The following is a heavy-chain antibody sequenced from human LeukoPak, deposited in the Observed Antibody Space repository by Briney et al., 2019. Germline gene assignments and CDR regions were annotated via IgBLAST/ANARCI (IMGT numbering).Heavy chain of an antibody. CDR1: GFTSSSYA. D-gene: IGHD4-17*01. Sequence: SGGSLRLSSAASGFTSSSYAMSWVRQAPGKGLEWVSAISGSGGSTYYADSVKGWFTISRDNSKNTLYLQMNSLRAEDTAVYYCAKDHFTVTMDWVQETLVTVSS. CDR3: AKDHFTVTMD. V-gene: IGHV3-23*01. J-gene: IGHJ4*02. CDR2: ISGSGGST.